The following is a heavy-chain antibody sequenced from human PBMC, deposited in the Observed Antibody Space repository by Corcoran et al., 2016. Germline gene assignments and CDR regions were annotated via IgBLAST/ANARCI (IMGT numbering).Heavy chain of an antibody. CDR2: IYSGGST. D-gene: IGHD6-6*01. CDR3: ARDSVYYYYYGMEV. Sequence: EVQLVESGGGLIQPGGSLRLSCAASGFTVSSNYMSWVRKAPGKGLEWVSVIYSGGSTYYADSVKGRFTITRDNSKNTLYLQMNSLRAEDTAVYYCARDSVYYYYYGMEVWGQGTTVTVSS. J-gene: IGHJ6*02. V-gene: IGHV3-53*01. CDR1: GFTVSSNY.